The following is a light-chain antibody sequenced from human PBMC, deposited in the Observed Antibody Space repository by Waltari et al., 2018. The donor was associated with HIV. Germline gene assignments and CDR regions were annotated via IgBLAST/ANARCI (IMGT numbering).Light chain of an antibody. Sequence: DIQLTQSPSFLSASVGDRVTITCRATRGISSYLAWHQQKPGKAPKLLIYAASTLKSGVPSRFSGSGSGTEFTLTISSLQPEDSATYYCQFLDSYPLFGGGTKVEVK. J-gene: IGKJ4*01. CDR3: QFLDSYPL. CDR1: RGISSY. CDR2: AAS. V-gene: IGKV1-9*01.